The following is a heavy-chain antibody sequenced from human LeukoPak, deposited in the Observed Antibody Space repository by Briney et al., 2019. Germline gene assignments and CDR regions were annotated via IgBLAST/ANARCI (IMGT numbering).Heavy chain of an antibody. J-gene: IGHJ4*02. V-gene: IGHV3-21*04. Sequence: GGSLRLSCAASGFTFSSYSMNWVRQAPGKGLEWVSSISSSSSYIYYADSVKGRFTISRDNAKNSLYLQMNSLRAEDTAVYYCARDRAATTAPYWGQGTLVTVSS. CDR3: ARDRAATTAPY. D-gene: IGHD1-26*01. CDR1: GFTFSSYS. CDR2: ISSSSSYI.